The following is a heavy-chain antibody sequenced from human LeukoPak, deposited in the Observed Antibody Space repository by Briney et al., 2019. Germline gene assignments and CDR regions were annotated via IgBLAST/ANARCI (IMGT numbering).Heavy chain of an antibody. CDR2: INPADSDT. D-gene: IGHD3-16*01. V-gene: IGHV5-51*01. CDR3: ARHRGRFSDDAFDI. CDR1: GYIFASYW. J-gene: IGHJ3*02. Sequence: PGESLKISCKGSGYIFASYWIGWVRQIPGKGLEWMGIINPADSDTRSSPSFQGQVTISADKSISTAYLQWTSLKASDTAMYYCARHRGRFSDDAFDIWGQGTMVTVSS.